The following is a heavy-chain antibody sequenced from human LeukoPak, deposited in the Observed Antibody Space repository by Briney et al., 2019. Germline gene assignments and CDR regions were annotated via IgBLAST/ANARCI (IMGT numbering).Heavy chain of an antibody. CDR2: ISGSGHST. CDR1: GFAVSSYA. CDR3: AKAQYYHSDGCYSDEYYFDY. D-gene: IGHD3-22*01. Sequence: GGSLRLSCAASGFAVSSYAMNWVRQAPGKGLEWVSGISGSGHSTYHADSVKGRFTISRDNSKNTLYLPMNSLRAEDTAVYYCAKAQYYHSDGCYSDEYYFDYWGQGTLVTVSS. J-gene: IGHJ4*02. V-gene: IGHV3-23*01.